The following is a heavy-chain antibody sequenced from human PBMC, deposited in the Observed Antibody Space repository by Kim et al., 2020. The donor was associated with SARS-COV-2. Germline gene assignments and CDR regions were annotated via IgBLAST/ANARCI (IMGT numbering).Heavy chain of an antibody. D-gene: IGHD6-19*01. J-gene: IGHJ4*02. CDR1: GFTVSSNY. CDR3: ARASSSGWLYYFDY. CDR2: IYSGGST. V-gene: IGHV3-66*01. Sequence: GGSLRLSCAASGFTVSSNYMSWVRQAPGKGLEWVSVIYSGGSTYYADSVKGRFTISRDNSKNTLYLQMNSLRAEDTAVYYCARASSSGWLYYFDYWGQGTLVTGSS.